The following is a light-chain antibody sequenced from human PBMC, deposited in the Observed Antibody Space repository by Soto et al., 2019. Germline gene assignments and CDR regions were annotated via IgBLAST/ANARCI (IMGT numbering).Light chain of an antibody. J-gene: IGKJ5*01. Sequence: LTPSPHSLSVTPGAPASISCRSSQSLLHRNGDNYLAWYQQKPGQPPKLLIYWASSRESGVPDRFSGSGSGTDFTLTISSLQAEDVAVYYCQQYFNTPITFGQGTRLEIK. CDR3: QQYFNTPIT. CDR2: WAS. CDR1: QSLLHRNGDNY. V-gene: IGKV4-1*01.